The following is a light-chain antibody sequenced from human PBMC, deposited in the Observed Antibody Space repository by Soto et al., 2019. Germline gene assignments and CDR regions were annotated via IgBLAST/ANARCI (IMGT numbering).Light chain of an antibody. V-gene: IGKV3-20*01. Sequence: EIVLTQSPGTLSLSPGERATLSCGASQTVSSSSLAWYQQKPGQAPRLLIFGASTRAAGFPDRFSGSGSGTDFTLTISRLEPGDFAVYYCQQYGSSPRTFGQGTKVDIK. J-gene: IGKJ1*01. CDR1: QTVSSSS. CDR3: QQYGSSPRT. CDR2: GAS.